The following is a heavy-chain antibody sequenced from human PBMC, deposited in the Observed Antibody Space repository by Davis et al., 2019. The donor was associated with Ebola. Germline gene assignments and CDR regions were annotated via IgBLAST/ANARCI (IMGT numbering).Heavy chain of an antibody. D-gene: IGHD5-12*01. Sequence: MPSDTLSPTFDLSTWSLTDYYWSWIRQAPGKGLEWIGDINHRGNTIVTPSLQSRVSLSLDTSTNQFSLKVMSVTAADTAVYYCARGRYSGYDWYYWGQGTLVTVSS. V-gene: IGHV4-34*01. CDR3: ARGRYSGYDWYY. J-gene: IGHJ4*02. CDR1: TWSLTDYY. CDR2: INHRGNT.